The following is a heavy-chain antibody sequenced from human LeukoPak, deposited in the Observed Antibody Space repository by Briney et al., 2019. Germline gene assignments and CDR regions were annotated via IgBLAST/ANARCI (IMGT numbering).Heavy chain of an antibody. CDR1: GFAVSSNY. CDR2: IYSGGST. D-gene: IGHD3-22*01. Sequence: PGGSLRLSCAASGFAVSSNYMSWVRQAPGKGLEWVSVIYSGGSTYYADSVKGRFTIPRDNSKNTLYLQMNSLRAEDTAVYYCATNVYYYDSSGYFDYWGQGTLVTVSS. J-gene: IGHJ4*02. V-gene: IGHV3-53*01. CDR3: ATNVYYYDSSGYFDY.